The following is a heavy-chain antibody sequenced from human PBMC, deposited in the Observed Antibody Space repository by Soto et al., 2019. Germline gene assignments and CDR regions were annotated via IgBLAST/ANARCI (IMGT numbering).Heavy chain of an antibody. J-gene: IGHJ4*02. CDR3: ARDIIRYFDRDDYFDY. V-gene: IGHV3-21*01. CDR2: ISSSSSYI. Sequence: GGSLRLSCAASGFTFSSYSMNWVRQAPGKGLEWVSSISSSSSYIYYADSVKGRFTISRDNAKNSLYLQMNSLRAEDTAVYYCARDIIRYFDRDDYFDYWGQGTRLTVSS. CDR1: GFTFSSYS. D-gene: IGHD3-9*01.